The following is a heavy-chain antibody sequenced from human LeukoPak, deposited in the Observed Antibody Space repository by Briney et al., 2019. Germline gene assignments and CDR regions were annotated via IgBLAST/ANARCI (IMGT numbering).Heavy chain of an antibody. Sequence: PGGSLRLSCAASGFTFSSHSMHWVRQAPGRGLEWVADISYDGSNKYYADSVKGRFTISRDNSKNTLYLQMNSLRAEDTAVYYCARGPKVAAAGGSLDYWGQGTLATVSS. V-gene: IGHV3-30-3*01. D-gene: IGHD6-13*01. CDR2: ISYDGSNK. CDR3: ARGPKVAAAGGSLDY. J-gene: IGHJ4*02. CDR1: GFTFSSHS.